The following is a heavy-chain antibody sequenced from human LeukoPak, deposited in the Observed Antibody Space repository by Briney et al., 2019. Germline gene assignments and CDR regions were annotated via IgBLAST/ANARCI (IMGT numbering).Heavy chain of an antibody. Sequence: GSLRLSCAASGFTFSSYDMYWVRQAPGKGLEWVAFIRFDGSNKYYADSVKGRFTISRDNSKNTLYLQMNSLRAEDTAVCYCAKRAVGPSTGYYYYYMDVWGKGTTVTVSS. J-gene: IGHJ6*03. V-gene: IGHV3-30*02. CDR1: GFTFSSYD. D-gene: IGHD4-17*01. CDR2: IRFDGSNK. CDR3: AKRAVGPSTGYYYYYMDV.